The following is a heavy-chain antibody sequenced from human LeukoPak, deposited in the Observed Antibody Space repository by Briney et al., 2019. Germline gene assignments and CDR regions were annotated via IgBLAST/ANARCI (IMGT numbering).Heavy chain of an antibody. CDR2: INHSGST. CDR3: ARGYYYGFPPGY. D-gene: IGHD3-10*01. V-gene: IGHV4-34*01. Sequence: SETLSLTCAVYGGSFSGYYWSWIRQPPGKGLEWIGEINHSGSTNYNPSLKSRVTISVDTSKNQFSLKLSSVTAADTAVNYCARGYYYGFPPGYWGQGTLVTVSS. J-gene: IGHJ4*02. CDR1: GGSFSGYY.